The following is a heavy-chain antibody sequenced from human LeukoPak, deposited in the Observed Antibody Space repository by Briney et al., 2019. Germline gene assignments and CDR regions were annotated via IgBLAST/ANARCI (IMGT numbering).Heavy chain of an antibody. D-gene: IGHD3-3*01. V-gene: IGHV4-34*01. CDR1: GGSFSDFY. J-gene: IGHJ4*02. CDR2: INHFGRT. Sequence: PSETLSLTCAVTGGSFSDFYWSWIRQPPGKGLEWIGEINHFGRTNYNPSLKSRVTMSVDTSKNQFSLKLSSVTAADTAVYYCARVDYDFWSGSYYFDYWGQGTLVTVSS. CDR3: ARVDYDFWSGSYYFDY.